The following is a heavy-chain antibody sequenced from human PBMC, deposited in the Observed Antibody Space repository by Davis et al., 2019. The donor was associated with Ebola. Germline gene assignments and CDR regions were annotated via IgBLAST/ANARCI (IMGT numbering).Heavy chain of an antibody. V-gene: IGHV1-58*01. CDR3: AAGLTFDY. J-gene: IGHJ4*02. CDR1: GFTFTSPA. CDR2: IVVGSGNT. Sequence: SVKVSCKASGFTFTSPAVQWVRQARGQRLEWIGWIVVGSGNTNYAQKFQERVTITRDMSTSTAYMELSSLRSEDTAVYYCAAGLTFDYWGQGTPVTVSS.